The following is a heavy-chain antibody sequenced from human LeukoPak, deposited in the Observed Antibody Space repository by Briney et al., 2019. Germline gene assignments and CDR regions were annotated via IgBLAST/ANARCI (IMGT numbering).Heavy chain of an antibody. J-gene: IGHJ4*02. Sequence: PGGSLRLSCAASGFTFSSYSMNWVRQAPGKGLEWVSSISSSSSYIYYAGSVKGRFTISRDNAKNSLYLQMNSLRAEDTAVYYCANDIYGSGSYNYWGQGTLVTVSS. D-gene: IGHD3-10*01. CDR2: ISSSSSYI. CDR1: GFTFSSYS. V-gene: IGHV3-21*01. CDR3: ANDIYGSGSYNY.